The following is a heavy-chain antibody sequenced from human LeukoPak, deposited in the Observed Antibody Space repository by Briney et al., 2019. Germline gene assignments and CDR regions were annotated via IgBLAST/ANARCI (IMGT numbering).Heavy chain of an antibody. V-gene: IGHV3-23*01. CDR1: GFTFDDYA. CDR3: AKERDYGDYGAFDY. Sequence: GGSLRLSCAASGFTFDDYAMHWVRQAPGKGLEWVSAISGSGGSTYYADSVKGRFTISRDNSKNTLYLQMNSLRAEDTAVYYCAKERDYGDYGAFDYWGQGTLVTVSS. J-gene: IGHJ4*02. CDR2: ISGSGGST. D-gene: IGHD4-17*01.